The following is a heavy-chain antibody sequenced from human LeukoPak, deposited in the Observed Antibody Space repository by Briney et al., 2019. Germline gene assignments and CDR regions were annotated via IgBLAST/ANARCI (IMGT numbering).Heavy chain of an antibody. Sequence: PGGSLRLSCAASGFTFSSYAMHWVRQAPGKGLEWVAVISYDGSNKYYADSVKGRFTISRDNSKNTLYLQMNSLRAEDTAVYYCARDAIAWYRVAVAVNDAFDIWGQGTMVTVSS. V-gene: IGHV3-30-3*01. CDR1: GFTFSSYA. D-gene: IGHD6-19*01. J-gene: IGHJ3*02. CDR3: ARDAIAWYRVAVAVNDAFDI. CDR2: ISYDGSNK.